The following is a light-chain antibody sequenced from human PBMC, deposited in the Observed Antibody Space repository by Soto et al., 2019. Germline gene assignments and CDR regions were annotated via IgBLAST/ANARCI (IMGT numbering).Light chain of an antibody. V-gene: IGLV2-14*01. CDR3: NSYTSSSTYV. CDR1: SSDVGGYNY. Sequence: QSALTQPASVSGSPGQSITISCTVTSSDVGGYNYVSWYQQHPGKAPKIMIYEVNNRPSGVSNRFSGSKSGNTASLTISGLQAEDEADYYCNSYTSSSTYVFGTGTKVTLL. J-gene: IGLJ1*01. CDR2: EVN.